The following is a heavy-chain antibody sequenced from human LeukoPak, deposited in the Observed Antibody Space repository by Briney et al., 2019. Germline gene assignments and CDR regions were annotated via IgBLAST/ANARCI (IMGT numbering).Heavy chain of an antibody. CDR2: ISAYNGNT. J-gene: IGHJ4*02. D-gene: IGHD3-10*01. CDR3: ARDRYYYGSGSYGDY. Sequence: ASVKVSCKASDYTFTSYGISWVRQAPGQGLEWMGWISAYNGNTNYVQKLQGRVTMTTDTSTSTAYMELRSLRSDDTAVYYCARDRYYYGSGSYGDYWGQGTLVTVSS. CDR1: DYTFTSYG. V-gene: IGHV1-18*04.